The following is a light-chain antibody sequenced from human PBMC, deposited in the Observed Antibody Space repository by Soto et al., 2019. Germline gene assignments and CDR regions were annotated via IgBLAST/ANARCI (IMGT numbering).Light chain of an antibody. V-gene: IGLV1-44*01. Sequence: QPVLTQPPSASGTPGQRVTISCSGSTSNIGSNTVNWYHHLPGTAPKLLIYSHNQRPSGVPDRFSGSRSGTSASLAISGLQSDDDADYYCAAWDDSRNGVVFGGGTKLTVL. CDR3: AAWDDSRNGVV. CDR1: TSNIGSNT. CDR2: SHN. J-gene: IGLJ2*01.